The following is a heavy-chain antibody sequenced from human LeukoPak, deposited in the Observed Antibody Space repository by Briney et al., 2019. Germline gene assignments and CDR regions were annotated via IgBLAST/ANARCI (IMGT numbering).Heavy chain of an antibody. CDR1: GFTVSSNY. CDR2: ISGSGGST. Sequence: GGSLRLSCAASGFTVSSNYMSWVRQAPGKGLEWVSAISGSGGSTYYADSVKGRFTISRDDSKNTLYLQMNSLRAEDTAVYYCATPPIRGAPDYWGQGTLVTVSS. J-gene: IGHJ4*02. D-gene: IGHD3-10*01. V-gene: IGHV3-23*01. CDR3: ATPPIRGAPDY.